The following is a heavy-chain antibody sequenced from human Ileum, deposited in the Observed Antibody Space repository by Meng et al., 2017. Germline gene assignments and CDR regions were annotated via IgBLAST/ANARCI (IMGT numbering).Heavy chain of an antibody. CDR2: INNDGSDT. D-gene: IGHD3-16*01. J-gene: IGHJ4*02. Sequence: VECVVLGVGGVQPVQALSLSCAASGFTFSGTWMHWVRQAPGKGLVRVARINNDGSDTDYVDSVKGRFTITRDNTKNTLYLQMTDLRAEDTAVYYCVKDWGGAGALDYWGQGSLVTVSS. CDR1: GFTFSGTW. CDR3: VKDWGGAGALDY. V-gene: IGHV3-74*01.